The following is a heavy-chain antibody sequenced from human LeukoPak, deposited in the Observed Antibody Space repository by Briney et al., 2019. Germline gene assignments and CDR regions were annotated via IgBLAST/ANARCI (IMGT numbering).Heavy chain of an antibody. D-gene: IGHD1-20*01. CDR1: GGSITSNNYY. J-gene: IGHJ4*02. Sequence: SETLSLTCTVSGGSITSNNYYWGWIRQPPGKGLEWIGEIYHSGSTNYNPSLKSRVTISVDKSKNQFSLKLSSVTAADTAVYYCARDLIGSYNWNDRGDYWGQGTLVTVSS. CDR3: ARDLIGSYNWNDRGDY. CDR2: IYHSGST. V-gene: IGHV4-39*07.